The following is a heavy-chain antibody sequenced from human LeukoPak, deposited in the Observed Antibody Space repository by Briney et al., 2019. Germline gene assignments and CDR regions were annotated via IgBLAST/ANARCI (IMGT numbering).Heavy chain of an antibody. Sequence: SETLSLTCTVSGGSISSYYWSWIRQPAGQGLEWIGRIYTRGSTNYNPSLKSRVTMSVDTSKNQFSLKLSSVTAADTAVYYCARAPPVVPAAMFFDYWGQGTLVTVSS. V-gene: IGHV4-4*07. CDR2: IYTRGST. CDR1: GGSISSYY. D-gene: IGHD2-2*01. CDR3: ARAPPVVPAAMFFDY. J-gene: IGHJ4*02.